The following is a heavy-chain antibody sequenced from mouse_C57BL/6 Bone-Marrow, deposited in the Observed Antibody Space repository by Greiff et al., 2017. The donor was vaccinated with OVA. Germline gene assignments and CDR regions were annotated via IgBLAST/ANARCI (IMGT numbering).Heavy chain of an antibody. Sequence: VQLQQSGAELMKPGASVKLSCKATGYTFKGYWIEWVKPRPGHGLEWIGEILPVSGSTNYNEKFKCKATFTVDTSSNTAYVQLNSLTTEDSANYDYSRDEVLRRLFAYWYRGTLVTVSA. D-gene: IGHD1-1*01. CDR1: GYTFKGYW. J-gene: IGHJ3*01. V-gene: IGHV1-9*01. CDR3: SRDEVLRRLFAY. CDR2: ILPVSGST.